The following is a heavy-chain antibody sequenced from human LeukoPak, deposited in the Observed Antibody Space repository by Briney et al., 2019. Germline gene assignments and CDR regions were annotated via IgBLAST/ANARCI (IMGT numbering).Heavy chain of an antibody. CDR1: GYTFTSYA. D-gene: IGHD3-10*01. V-gene: IGHV1-3*01. J-gene: IGHJ4*02. CDR2: INAGNGNT. Sequence: ASVKVSCKASGYTFTSYAMHWVRQAPGQRLEWMEWINAGNGNTKYSQKFQGRVTITRDTSASTAYMELSNLRSEDTAVYYCARAQLSNYGLVLGYFDYWGQGTLVSVSS. CDR3: ARAQLSNYGLVLGYFDY.